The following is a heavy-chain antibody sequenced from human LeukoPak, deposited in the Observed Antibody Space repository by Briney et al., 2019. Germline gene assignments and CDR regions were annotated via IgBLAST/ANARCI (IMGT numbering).Heavy chain of an antibody. Sequence: VASVKVSCKASGSTFSSYTISWVRQAPGQGLEWMGRIIPILGIANYAQKFQGRVTITADKSTSTAYMELSSLRSEDTAVYYCARNAPGYCSGGSCYSGYYFDYWGQGTLVTVSS. J-gene: IGHJ4*02. D-gene: IGHD2-15*01. CDR2: IIPILGIA. CDR1: GSTFSSYT. CDR3: ARNAPGYCSGGSCYSGYYFDY. V-gene: IGHV1-69*02.